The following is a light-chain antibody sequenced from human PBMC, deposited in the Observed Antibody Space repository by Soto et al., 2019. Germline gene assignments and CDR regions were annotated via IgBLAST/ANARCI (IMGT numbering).Light chain of an antibody. V-gene: IGKV3-15*01. Sequence: EIVMTQSPGTLSVSPGERATLSCRASQSVSVNLAWYQQKPGQAPRLLIYGVSTRATGIPARFSGSESGTDFTLTISRLEPEDFAIYYCQQYGGVPYTFGQGTKLEIK. CDR3: QQYGGVPYT. CDR2: GVS. CDR1: QSVSVN. J-gene: IGKJ2*01.